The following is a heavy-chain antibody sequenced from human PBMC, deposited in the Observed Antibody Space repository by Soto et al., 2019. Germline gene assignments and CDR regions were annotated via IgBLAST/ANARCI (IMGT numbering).Heavy chain of an antibody. J-gene: IGHJ6*02. CDR2: ISSSSSYT. V-gene: IGHV3-11*06. CDR1: GFTFSDYY. Sequence: GGSLRLSCAASGFTFSDYYMSWIRQAPGKGLEWVSYISSSSSYTNYADSVKGRFTISRDNAKNSLYLQMNSLRAEDTAVYYCARDRVRGVTSPEMDVWGQGTTVTVSS. CDR3: ARDRVRGVTSPEMDV. D-gene: IGHD3-10*01.